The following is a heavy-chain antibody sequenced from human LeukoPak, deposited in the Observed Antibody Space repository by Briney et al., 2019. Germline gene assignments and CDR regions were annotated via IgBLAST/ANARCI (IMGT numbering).Heavy chain of an antibody. D-gene: IGHD2-15*01. V-gene: IGHV4-59*08. CDR3: AGGRGPRGRSYYYYGMDV. CDR2: IYYSGST. CDR1: GGSISSYY. Sequence: SETLSLTCTVSGGSISSYYWSWIRQPPGKGLEWIGHIYYSGSTNYNPSLKSRVTISVDTSKNQFSLKLSSVTAADTAVYYCAGGRGPRGRSYYYYGMDVWGQGTTVTVSS. J-gene: IGHJ6*02.